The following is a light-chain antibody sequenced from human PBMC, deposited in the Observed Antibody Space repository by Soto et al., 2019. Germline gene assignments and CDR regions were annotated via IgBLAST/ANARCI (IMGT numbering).Light chain of an antibody. Sequence: DIVMTQTPLSLSVTPGQPASISCKSSQSLLHSDGKTYLYWYLQKSGQSPQLLIYEVSNRVSGVPDRFSGSGSGTDFTLKISRVEAEDVGVYYCMQSIQLPPAFGQGTRLEIK. CDR3: MQSIQLPPA. CDR2: EVS. V-gene: IGKV2D-29*02. J-gene: IGKJ5*01. CDR1: QSLLHSDGKTY.